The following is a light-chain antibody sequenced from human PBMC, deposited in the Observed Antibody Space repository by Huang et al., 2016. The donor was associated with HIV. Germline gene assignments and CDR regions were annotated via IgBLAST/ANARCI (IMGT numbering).Light chain of an antibody. CDR1: QGISSY. CDR3: QQLNSYPLT. V-gene: IGKV1-9*01. Sequence: IQLTQSPSSLSASVGDRVTITCRASQGISSYLTWYQQKPGKAPKLLIYAASTLPSGDPSRVSGSGPGTEFTLTISSLQPEDFATYYCQQLNSYPLTFGGGTKVEIK. J-gene: IGKJ4*01. CDR2: AAS.